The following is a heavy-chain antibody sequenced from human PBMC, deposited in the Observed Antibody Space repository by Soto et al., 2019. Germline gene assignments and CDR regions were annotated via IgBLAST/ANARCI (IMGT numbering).Heavy chain of an antibody. CDR3: ARDPAPRYYYDSSGPGAFDI. V-gene: IGHV3-48*02. CDR2: ISSSSSTI. J-gene: IGHJ3*02. Sequence: PGGSLRLSCAASGFTFISYSMNWVRRAPGKGLEWVSYISSSSSTIYYADSVKGRFTISRDNAKNSLYLQMNSLRDEDTAVYYCARDPAPRYYYDSSGPGAFDIWGQGTMVTVSS. CDR1: GFTFISYS. D-gene: IGHD3-22*01.